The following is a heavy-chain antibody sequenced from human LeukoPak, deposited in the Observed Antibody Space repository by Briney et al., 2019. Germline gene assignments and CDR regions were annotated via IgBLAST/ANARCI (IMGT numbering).Heavy chain of an antibody. CDR2: IYSGGST. CDR3: ARVTMVRGVILFDY. D-gene: IGHD3-10*01. CDR1: GFTVSNNY. Sequence: PGGSLRLSCAASGFTVSNNYMSWVRQAPGNGLEWVSVIYSGGSTYYADSVRGRFTISRDNSKNTLYLQMNSLRAEDTAAYYCARVTMVRGVILFDYWGQGTLVTVSS. V-gene: IGHV3-66*02. J-gene: IGHJ4*02.